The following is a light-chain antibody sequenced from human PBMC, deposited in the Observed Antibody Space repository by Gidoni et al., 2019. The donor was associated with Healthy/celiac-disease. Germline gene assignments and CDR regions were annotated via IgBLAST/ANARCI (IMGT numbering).Light chain of an antibody. Sequence: DIVMTQSPDSLAVSLGERANINCKSSQSVLYSSNNKNYLAWYQQKPGQPPKLLIYWASTRESGVTDRFSGSGSGTDFTLTISSLQAEDVAVYYCQQYYSTIFTFXPXTKVDIK. CDR1: QSVLYSSNNKNY. V-gene: IGKV4-1*01. J-gene: IGKJ3*01. CDR2: WAS. CDR3: QQYYSTIFT.